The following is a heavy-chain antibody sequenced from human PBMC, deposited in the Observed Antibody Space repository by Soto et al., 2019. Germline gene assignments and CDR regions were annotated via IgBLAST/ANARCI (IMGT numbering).Heavy chain of an antibody. D-gene: IGHD5-12*01. V-gene: IGHV3-21*04. CDR1: GFTFSNYR. J-gene: IGHJ6*02. CDR2: ISGSGKDT. CDR3: ARTGMATIV. Sequence: LRLSCATSGFTFSNYRMNWVREAPGKGLEWVASISGSGKDTFYRDSVKGRFTISRDNSKNTLYLQMNSLRAEDTAVYYCARTGMATIVWGQGTTVTVSS.